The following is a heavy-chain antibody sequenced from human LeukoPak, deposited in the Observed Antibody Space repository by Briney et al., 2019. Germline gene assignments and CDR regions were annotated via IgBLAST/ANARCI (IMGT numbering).Heavy chain of an antibody. CDR1: GGSISGNNW. J-gene: IGHJ4*02. CDR3: ARNMVGETTFDY. V-gene: IGHV4-4*02. D-gene: IGHD2/OR15-2a*01. CDR2: ISHSGST. Sequence: PSETLSLTCDVSGGSISGNNWWSWVRQPPGKGLEWIGEISHSGSTGYNSSLKSRVTISVDKSKNQFSLKLSSVTAADTAVYYCARNMVGETTFDYRGQGTLVTVSS.